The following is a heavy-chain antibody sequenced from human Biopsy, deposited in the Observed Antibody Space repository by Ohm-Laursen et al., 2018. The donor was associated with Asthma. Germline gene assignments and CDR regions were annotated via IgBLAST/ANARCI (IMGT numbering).Heavy chain of an antibody. D-gene: IGHD3-10*01. J-gene: IGHJ6*02. CDR3: ARGPNYHGSGRAPIGMDV. CDR1: GGSVSTGSYY. CDR2: IYYTGSD. V-gene: IGHV4-61*01. Sequence: GTLSLTCPVSGGSVSTGSYYWSWIRQPPGKGLEWLGYIYYTGSDNYNPSLKSRVTISVDTSKNQFSLGLNSVTAADTAVYYCARGPNYHGSGRAPIGMDVWGQGTTVTVSS.